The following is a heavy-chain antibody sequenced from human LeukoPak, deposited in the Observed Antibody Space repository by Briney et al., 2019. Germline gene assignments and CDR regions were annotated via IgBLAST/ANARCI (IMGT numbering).Heavy chain of an antibody. Sequence: PSETLSLTCTVSGGSISSYYWSWIRQPPGKGLEWIGYIYYSGSTNYNPSLKSRVTISVDTSKNQFSLKLSSVTAADTAVYYCARELRFLEWLSNYYFDYWGQGTLVTVSS. CDR3: ARELRFLEWLSNYYFDY. D-gene: IGHD3-3*01. CDR2: IYYSGST. CDR1: GGSISSYY. J-gene: IGHJ4*02. V-gene: IGHV4-59*12.